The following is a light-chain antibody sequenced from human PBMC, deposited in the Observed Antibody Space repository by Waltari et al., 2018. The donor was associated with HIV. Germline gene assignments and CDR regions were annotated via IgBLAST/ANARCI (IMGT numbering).Light chain of an antibody. CDR1: TSNIGSNT. Sequence: QSVLTQPPSTSGTPGQRVTIPCSGSTSNIGSNTVSWFQQPPGKAPKVLIYVKNQRPSGAPDRFSGSQSGTSASLAIGGLQSEDEADYYCASWDDSLNGPVFGGGTTLTVL. J-gene: IGLJ2*01. CDR2: VKN. CDR3: ASWDDSLNGPV. V-gene: IGLV1-44*01.